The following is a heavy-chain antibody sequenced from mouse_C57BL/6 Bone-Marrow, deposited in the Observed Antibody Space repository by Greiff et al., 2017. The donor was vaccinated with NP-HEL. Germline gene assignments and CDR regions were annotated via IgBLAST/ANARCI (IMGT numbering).Heavy chain of an antibody. J-gene: IGHJ3*01. Sequence: VKLQESGPELARPWASVTLSCQAFSTFSRRVHFAIRAPNYWMQWVKQRPGQGLEWIGAIYPGNGGTSYNQKFKGKATLTAYKSSSTAYMQLSSRTSEDSAVDYCACGTTWFAYWGQGTLVTVSA. CDR1: STFSRRVH. CDR3: SEDSAVDYCACGTTWFAY. V-gene: IGHV1-87*01. CDR2: GQGLEWIG. D-gene: IGHD3-3*01.